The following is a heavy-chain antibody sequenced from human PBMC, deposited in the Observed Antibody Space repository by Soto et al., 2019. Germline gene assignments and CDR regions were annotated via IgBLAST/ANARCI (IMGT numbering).Heavy chain of an antibody. V-gene: IGHV5-51*01. Sequence: SLKISCKGSGYSFTSYWIGWVRQMPGKGLEWMGIIYPGDSDTRYSPSFQGQVTISADKSISTAYPQWSSLKASDTAMYYCARTSAAGKYYYGMDVWGQGTTVTVSS. CDR3: ARTSAAGKYYYGMDV. D-gene: IGHD6-13*01. CDR2: IYPGDSDT. J-gene: IGHJ6*02. CDR1: GYSFTSYW.